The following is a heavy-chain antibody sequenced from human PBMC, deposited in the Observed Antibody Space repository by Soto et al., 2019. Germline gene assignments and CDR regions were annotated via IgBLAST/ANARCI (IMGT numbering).Heavy chain of an antibody. CDR2: IYYSGST. CDR3: ARAEDYYDSSGYYDY. V-gene: IGHV4-30-4*01. Sequence: QVQLQESGPGLVKPSQTLSLTCTVSGGSISSGDYYWSWIRQPPGKGLEWIGYIYYSGSTYYNPSLKSRVTISVDTSKNHFSLKLSSVTAADTAVYYCARAEDYYDSSGYYDYWGQGTLVTVSS. D-gene: IGHD3-22*01. J-gene: IGHJ4*02. CDR1: GGSISSGDYY.